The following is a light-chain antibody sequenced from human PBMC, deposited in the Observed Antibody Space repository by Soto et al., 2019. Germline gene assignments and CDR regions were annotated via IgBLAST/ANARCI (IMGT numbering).Light chain of an antibody. Sequence: ETVMTQSPATLSVSPGERATLSCRASQSVSSKLAWYQQKPGQAPRLLMYGASTRATGIPARFSGSGSGTEFTLTISSLQSGDFAVYYCQQYNNWPPWTFGQGTKVEIK. J-gene: IGKJ1*01. CDR2: GAS. CDR3: QQYNNWPPWT. V-gene: IGKV3-15*01. CDR1: QSVSSK.